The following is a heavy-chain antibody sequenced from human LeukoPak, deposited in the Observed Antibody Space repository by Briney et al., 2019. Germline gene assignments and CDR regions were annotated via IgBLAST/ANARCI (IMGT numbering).Heavy chain of an antibody. J-gene: IGHJ4*02. CDR2: IKQDGSEK. Sequence: GGSLRLSCAASGFTFSSYWMSWVRQAPGKGLEWVANIKQDGSEKYYVDSVKGRFTISRDNAKNSLYLQMNSLRAEDTAVYYCARDRITIFGVVNDYWDQGTLVTVSS. D-gene: IGHD3-3*01. CDR1: GFTFSSYW. V-gene: IGHV3-7*01. CDR3: ARDRITIFGVVNDY.